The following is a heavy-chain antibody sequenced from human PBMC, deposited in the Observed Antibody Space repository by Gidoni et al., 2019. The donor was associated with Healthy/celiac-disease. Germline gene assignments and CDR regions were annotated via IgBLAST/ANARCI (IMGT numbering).Heavy chain of an antibody. V-gene: IGHV3-30-3*01. J-gene: IGHJ6*02. D-gene: IGHD2-2*01. CDR2: ISYDGSNK. Sequence: QVQLVESGGGVVQPGRSLRLSCEASGFTFSSYAMHWVRQAPGKGLEWVAVISYDGSNKYYADSVKGRFTISRDNSKNTLYLQMNSLRAEDTAVYYCARASTKGLRYYYYGMDVWGQGTTVTVSS. CDR1: GFTFSSYA. CDR3: ARASTKGLRYYYYGMDV.